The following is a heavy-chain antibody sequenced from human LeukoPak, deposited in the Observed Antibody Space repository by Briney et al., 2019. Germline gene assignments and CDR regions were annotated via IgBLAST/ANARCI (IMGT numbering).Heavy chain of an antibody. CDR2: IYYSGST. CDR3: ARVSGAGYDGRGVFDY. Sequence: PSETLSLTCTVSGGSISSYYWSWIRQPPGKGLEWIGNIYYSGSTNYNPSLKSRVTISVDTSKNQFSLKLSSVTAADTAVYYCARVSGAGYDGRGVFDYWGQGTLVTVSS. D-gene: IGHD2-8*02. V-gene: IGHV4-59*01. J-gene: IGHJ4*02. CDR1: GGSISSYY.